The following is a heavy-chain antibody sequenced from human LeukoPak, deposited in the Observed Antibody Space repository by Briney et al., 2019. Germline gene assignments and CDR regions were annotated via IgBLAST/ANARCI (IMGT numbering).Heavy chain of an antibody. CDR2: ISSSGRTI. CDR3: AGGSRGWFDP. CDR1: GFTFSNYE. V-gene: IGHV3-48*03. Sequence: GGSLRLSCASSGFTFSNYEVNWVRQAPGKGLGWISYISSSGRTIYYANSVKGRFTISSDNGKNSVFLQMNRLTTEDTAIYYCAGGSRGWFDPWGLGTLVTVSS. J-gene: IGHJ5*02. D-gene: IGHD5-12*01.